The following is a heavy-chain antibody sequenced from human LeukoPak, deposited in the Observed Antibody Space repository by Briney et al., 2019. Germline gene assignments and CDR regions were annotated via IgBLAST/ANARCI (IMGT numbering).Heavy chain of an antibody. Sequence: GGSLRLSCAASGFTFDDYGMSWVRQPPGKGLEWVAVISYDGSNKYYADSVKGRFTISRDNSKNTLYLQMNSLRAEDTAVYYCASKRDGGSYYLPHAPFQHWGQGTLVTVSS. CDR2: ISYDGSNK. V-gene: IGHV3-30*03. CDR1: GFTFDDYG. CDR3: ASKRDGGSYYLPHAPFQH. D-gene: IGHD1-26*01. J-gene: IGHJ1*01.